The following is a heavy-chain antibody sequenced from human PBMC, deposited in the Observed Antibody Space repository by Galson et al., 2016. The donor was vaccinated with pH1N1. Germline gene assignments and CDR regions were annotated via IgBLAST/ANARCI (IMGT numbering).Heavy chain of an antibody. Sequence: SLRLSCAASGFTFNRFRMTWVRQAPGKGLEWLGSTNQDGSETYYVDSVKGRFTISRDNAQNSLFLHMSSLRVEDTAVYYCAKVSLYRCAAIYFGSEWWNVMDVWGQGTTVIVSS. CDR3: AKVSLYRCAAIYFGSEWWNVMDV. CDR2: TNQDGSET. D-gene: IGHD3-10*02. J-gene: IGHJ6*02. V-gene: IGHV3-7*01. CDR1: GFTFNRFR.